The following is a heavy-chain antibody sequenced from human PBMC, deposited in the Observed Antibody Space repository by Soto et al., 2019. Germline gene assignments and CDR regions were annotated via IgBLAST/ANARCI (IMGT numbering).Heavy chain of an antibody. Sequence: KPSETLSLTCTVSGGSISSSSYYWGWIRQPPGKGLEWIGSIYYSGSTYYNPSLKSRVTISVDTSKNQFSLKLSSVTAADTAVYYCARDLQGIDYWGQGTLVTVSS. CDR1: GGSISSSSYY. CDR3: ARDLQGIDY. J-gene: IGHJ4*02. CDR2: IYYSGST. V-gene: IGHV4-39*02. D-gene: IGHD1-1*01.